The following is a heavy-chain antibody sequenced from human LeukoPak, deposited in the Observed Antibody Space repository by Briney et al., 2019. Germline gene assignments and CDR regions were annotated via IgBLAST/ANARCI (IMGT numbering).Heavy chain of an antibody. Sequence: GGSLRLSCAAAGFTFSSFSMSWVRQAPGKGLEWVSGITGNGATTHHADSVKGRFTISRDNSKNTPYLQLNSMRAEDTAIYYCAKDFAVAAYFDYWGQGTLITVSS. V-gene: IGHV3-23*01. CDR3: AKDFAVAAYFDY. CDR2: ITGNGATT. D-gene: IGHD6-19*01. CDR1: GFTFSSFS. J-gene: IGHJ4*02.